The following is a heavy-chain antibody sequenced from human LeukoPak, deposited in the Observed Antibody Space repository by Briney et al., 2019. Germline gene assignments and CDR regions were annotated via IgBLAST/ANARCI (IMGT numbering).Heavy chain of an antibody. CDR2: ISAYNGNT. CDR3: ARSPGDCSGGSCARIDP. D-gene: IGHD2-15*01. Sequence: ASVKVSCKASGYTFTSYGISWVRQAPGQGLEWMGGISAYNGNTNYAQKLQGRVTMTTDTSTSTAYMELRSLRSDDTAVYYCARSPGDCSGGSCARIDPWGQGTLVTVSS. J-gene: IGHJ5*02. V-gene: IGHV1-18*01. CDR1: GYTFTSYG.